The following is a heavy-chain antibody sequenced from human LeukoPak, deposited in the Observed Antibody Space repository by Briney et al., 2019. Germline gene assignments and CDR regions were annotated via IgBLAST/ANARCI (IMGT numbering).Heavy chain of an antibody. V-gene: IGHV4-59*01. CDR2: IYYSGST. J-gene: IGHJ6*03. CDR1: GGSISSYY. D-gene: IGHD3-10*01. CDR3: ARVPHGSGSHYHYYYYYMDV. Sequence: PSETLSLTCTVSGGSISSYYWSWIRQPPGKGLEWIGYIYYSGSTNYNPSLKSRVTISVDTSKNQFSLKLSSVTAADTAVYYCARVPHGSGSHYHYYYYYMDVWGKGTTVTVSS.